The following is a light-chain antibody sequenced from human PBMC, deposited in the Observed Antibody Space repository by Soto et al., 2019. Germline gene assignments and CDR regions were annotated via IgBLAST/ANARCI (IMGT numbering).Light chain of an antibody. V-gene: IGLV1-44*01. CDR2: TNT. CDR1: SSNVGGNP. CDR3: AGCDDSLNGPV. Sequence: QSVLTQPPSASGTPGQRVTISCSGSSSNVGGNPVNWYQHVPTTAPKLLIYTNTQRPSGVPDRFSGSKSGTSASLAISGLQAEDEADYYCAGCDDSLNGPVFGTGTKLTVL. J-gene: IGLJ1*01.